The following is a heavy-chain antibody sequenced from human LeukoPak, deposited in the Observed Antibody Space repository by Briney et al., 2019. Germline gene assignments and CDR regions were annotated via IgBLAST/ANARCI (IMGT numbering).Heavy chain of an antibody. Sequence: ASVKVSCKASGYTYTSYDINWVRQATGQGLEWMGWMNPNSGNTGYAQKFQGRVTITRNTSISTAYMELSSLRSEDTAVYYCARALSLWSGYYGPYYSIDVWGKGTTVTVSS. CDR1: GYTYTSYD. J-gene: IGHJ6*03. V-gene: IGHV1-8*03. CDR3: ARALSLWSGYYGPYYSIDV. D-gene: IGHD3-3*01. CDR2: MNPNSGNT.